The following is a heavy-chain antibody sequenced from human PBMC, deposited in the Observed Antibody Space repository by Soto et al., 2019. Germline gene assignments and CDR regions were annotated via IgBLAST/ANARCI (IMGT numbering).Heavy chain of an antibody. J-gene: IGHJ6*02. D-gene: IGHD6-19*01. CDR3: ARHPVAVAGSYYYKGMDV. Sequence: SETLSLTCTVSGGSISSSSYYWGWIRQPPGKGLEWIGSIYYSGSTYYNPSLKSRVTISVDTSKNQFSLKLSSVTAADTAGYYCARHPVAVAGSYYYKGMDVWGQGTTVTVSS. V-gene: IGHV4-39*01. CDR1: GGSISSSSYY. CDR2: IYYSGST.